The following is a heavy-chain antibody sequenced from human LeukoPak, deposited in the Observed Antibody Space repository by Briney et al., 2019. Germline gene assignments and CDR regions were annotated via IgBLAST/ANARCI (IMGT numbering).Heavy chain of an antibody. CDR2: ISWNSGSI. J-gene: IGHJ3*02. Sequence: GGSLRLSCAASGFTFDDYAMHWVRQAPGKGLEWVSGISWNSGSIGYADSVKGRFTIPRDNAKNSLYLQMNSLRAEDTALYYCAKASRKLLWFGELTDDAFDIWGQGTMVTVSS. CDR1: GFTFDDYA. CDR3: AKASRKLLWFGELTDDAFDI. V-gene: IGHV3-9*01. D-gene: IGHD3-10*01.